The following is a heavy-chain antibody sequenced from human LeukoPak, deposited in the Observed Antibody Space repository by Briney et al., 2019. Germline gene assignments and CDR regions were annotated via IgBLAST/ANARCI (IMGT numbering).Heavy chain of an antibody. J-gene: IGHJ4*02. CDR1: GFTFSSYA. CDR3: ARGPPNWGYDY. CDR2: ISSNGGST. D-gene: IGHD7-27*01. V-gene: IGHV3-64D*06. Sequence: GGSLRLSCSASGFTFSSYAMHWVRQAPGKGLEYVSAISSNGGSTYYADSVKGRFTISRDNSKNTLYLQMSSLRSDDTAVYYCARGPPNWGYDYWGPGTLVTVSS.